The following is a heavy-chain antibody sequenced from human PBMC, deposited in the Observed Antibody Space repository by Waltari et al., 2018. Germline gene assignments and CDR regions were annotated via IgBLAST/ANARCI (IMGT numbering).Heavy chain of an antibody. Sequence: PGSSVKVSCKASGGTFSSYAISWVRQAPGQGLEWMGRIIPIFGTANYAQKFQGRVTITADKSTSTAYMELSSLRSEDTAVYYCASSVSIAAPYYYYYMDVWGKGTTVTISS. J-gene: IGHJ6*03. CDR3: ASSVSIAAPYYYYYMDV. CDR2: IIPIFGTA. D-gene: IGHD6-6*01. CDR1: GGTFSSYA. V-gene: IGHV1-69*06.